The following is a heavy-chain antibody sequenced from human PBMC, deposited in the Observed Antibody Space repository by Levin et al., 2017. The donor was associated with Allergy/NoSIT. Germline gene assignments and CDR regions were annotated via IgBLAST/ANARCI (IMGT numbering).Heavy chain of an antibody. J-gene: IGHJ4*02. Sequence: PGGSLRLSCTASGFTFSSYWMHWVRQAPGKGLVWVSRISSAGSSTTYADSVKGRFTISRDNATSTLFLQMNSLRAEDKAVYYCARGYYETTLYTNRYGGQGTLVTVSS. CDR1: GFTFSSYW. CDR3: ARGYYETTLYTNRY. D-gene: IGHD3-22*01. V-gene: IGHV3-74*01. CDR2: ISSAGSST.